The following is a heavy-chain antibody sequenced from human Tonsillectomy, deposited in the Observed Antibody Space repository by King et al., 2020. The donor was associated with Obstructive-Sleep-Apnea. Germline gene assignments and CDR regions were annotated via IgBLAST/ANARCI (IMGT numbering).Heavy chain of an antibody. CDR1: GFNFSSYG. CDR3: AKDEVAYCGGDCYFLFDY. Sequence: VQLVESGGGVVQPGRSLRLACAASGFNFSSYGMHWVRQAPGKGLEWVAVISYDGNNKYYADSVKGRFIVSRDNSENTVYLEMRSLRAEDTALYYCAKDEVAYCGGDCYFLFDYRGQGTLVTVSS. V-gene: IGHV3-30*18. CDR2: ISYDGNNK. J-gene: IGHJ4*02. D-gene: IGHD2-21*02.